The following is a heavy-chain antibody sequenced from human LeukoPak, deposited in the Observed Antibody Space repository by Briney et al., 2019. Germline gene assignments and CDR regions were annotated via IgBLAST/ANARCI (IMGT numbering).Heavy chain of an antibody. CDR3: VRVAGRYSPPDH. Sequence: GGSLRLSCAASGFTFSSYAMSWVRQAPGKGLEWVSAISGSGGSTYYADSVKGRFTISRDNSKNTLYLQMNSLRIEDTALYYCVRVAGRYSPPDHWGQGVLVTVSS. J-gene: IGHJ4*02. CDR2: ISGSGGST. D-gene: IGHD3-9*01. V-gene: IGHV3-23*01. CDR1: GFTFSSYA.